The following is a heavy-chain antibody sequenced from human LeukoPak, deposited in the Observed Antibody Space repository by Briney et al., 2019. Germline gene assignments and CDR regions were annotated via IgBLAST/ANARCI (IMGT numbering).Heavy chain of an antibody. Sequence: SETLSLTCTVSGSISSYYWSWIRQSAGKGLEWIGRIYTSGSTNYSPSLTSRVTMSVDTSKNQFSLQLRSLTAADTAVYYCARGGGCSDTSCYNFDYWGQGTLVTVSS. CDR2: IYTSGST. V-gene: IGHV4-4*07. D-gene: IGHD2-2*02. J-gene: IGHJ4*02. CDR1: GSISSYY. CDR3: ARGGGCSDTSCYNFDY.